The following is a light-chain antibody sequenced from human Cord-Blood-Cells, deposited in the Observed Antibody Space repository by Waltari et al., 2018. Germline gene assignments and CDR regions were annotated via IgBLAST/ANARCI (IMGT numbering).Light chain of an antibody. V-gene: IGLV2-14*01. Sequence: QSALTQPASVSGSPGQSITISCTGTSSDVGGYNYVSWYQQHPGKAPNLMLSYVSKRPSLVPKRFSGSKSRNPASLPISVLQAEDESYYFCTSYTSGSTYVFGTGTKVTVL. CDR1: SSDVGGYNY. CDR2: YVS. CDR3: TSYTSGSTYV. J-gene: IGLJ1*01.